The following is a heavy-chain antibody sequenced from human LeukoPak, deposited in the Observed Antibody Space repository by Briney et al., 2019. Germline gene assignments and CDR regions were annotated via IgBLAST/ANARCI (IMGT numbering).Heavy chain of an antibody. D-gene: IGHD3-10*01. Sequence: GGSLRLSCAASGFSFSSYWMHWVRQAPGKGLVWVSRLNGAGTTTNYADSVEGRFTISRDNAKNTLYLQMSSLRAEDTAVYYCARDPGVRGVYYNYFDPLGQGTLVTVSS. CDR3: ARDPGVRGVYYNYFDP. CDR2: LNGAGTTT. CDR1: GFSFSSYW. V-gene: IGHV3-74*01. J-gene: IGHJ5*02.